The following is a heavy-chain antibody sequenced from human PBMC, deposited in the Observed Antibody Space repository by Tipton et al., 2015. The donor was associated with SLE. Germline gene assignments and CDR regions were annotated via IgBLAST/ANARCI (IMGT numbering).Heavy chain of an antibody. D-gene: IGHD2-21*01. CDR2: IYYSGST. Sequence: TLSLTCTVSGGSISSSSYYWGWIRQPPGKGREWIGSIYYSGSTYYNPSLKSRVTISVDTSKNQFSLKLSSVTAADTAVYYCARVQACEGFDPWGQGTLVTVAA. V-gene: IGHV4-39*07. J-gene: IGHJ5*02. CDR1: GGSISSSSYY. CDR3: ARVQACEGFDP.